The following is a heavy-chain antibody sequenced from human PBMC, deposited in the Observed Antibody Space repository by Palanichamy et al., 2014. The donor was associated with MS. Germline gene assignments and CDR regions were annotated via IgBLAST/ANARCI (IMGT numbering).Heavy chain of an antibody. J-gene: IGHJ6*02. Sequence: QVQLVQSGPEVKKPGASVKVSCKASGYTFTTYDISWVRQAPGQGLEWMGWISTYNGNTNYTQKLQGRVTMTIDTSTSTAYMELRSLRFDDTAVYYCARRQYAMDVWGQGTTVTVSS. CDR2: ISTYNGNT. CDR1: GYTFTTYD. V-gene: IGHV1-18*04. CDR3: ARRQYAMDV.